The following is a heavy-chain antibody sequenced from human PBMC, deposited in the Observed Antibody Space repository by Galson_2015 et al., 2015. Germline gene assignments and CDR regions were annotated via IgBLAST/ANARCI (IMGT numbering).Heavy chain of an antibody. J-gene: IGHJ3*02. V-gene: IGHV4-34*01. CDR3: ARDLYDSGWPHAFDI. Sequence: ETLSLTCTVYGESFNGYYWSWIRQPPGKRLEWIGEINHSGGTNYNPSLKSRVTMSVETSKNQFSLKLRSATAADTAVYYCARDLYDSGWPHAFDIWGQGTFLTVSS. CDR1: GESFNGYY. CDR2: INHSGGT. D-gene: IGHD6-19*01.